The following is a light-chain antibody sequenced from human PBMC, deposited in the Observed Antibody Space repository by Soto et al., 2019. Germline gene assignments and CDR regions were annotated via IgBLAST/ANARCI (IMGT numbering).Light chain of an antibody. Sequence: QSALTQPLSVSGSPGQSVTISCTGTTGDVGGSGHVSWYQQHPGKAPKLVIYDVNQRPSGVPDRFSGSKSGNTASLTISGLQAEDESDYYCCSHAGSLTWVFGGGTKLTVL. CDR2: DVN. CDR3: CSHAGSLTWV. CDR1: TGDVGGSGH. J-gene: IGLJ3*02. V-gene: IGLV2-11*01.